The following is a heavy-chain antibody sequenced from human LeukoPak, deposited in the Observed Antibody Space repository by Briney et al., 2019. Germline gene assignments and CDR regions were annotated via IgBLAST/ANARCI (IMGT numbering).Heavy chain of an antibody. CDR2: IYSGGST. CDR3: AREEIAAGIFDY. CDR1: GFTVSSNY. V-gene: IGHV3-66*02. J-gene: IGHJ4*02. Sequence: TGGSLRLSCAASGFTVSSNYKSWVRQAPGKGLEWVSVIYSGGSTYYADSVKGRFTISRDNSKNTLYLQMNSLRAEDTAVYYCAREEIAAGIFDYWGQGTLVTVSS. D-gene: IGHD6-13*01.